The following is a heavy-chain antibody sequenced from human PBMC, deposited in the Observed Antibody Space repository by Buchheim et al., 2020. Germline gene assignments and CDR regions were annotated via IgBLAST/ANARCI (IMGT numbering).Heavy chain of an antibody. J-gene: IGHJ5*02. V-gene: IGHV1-18*01. Sequence: QVQLVQSGPEVKEPGASVKVSCKTSGYTFSSNGVAWVRQAPGQGLEWMGWINTDNGDTTYAHNLQGRLTMTQDASTTTVYLELRSLRSDDTAVYYCARDVSGDYETWGQGTL. CDR2: INTDNGDT. CDR3: ARDVSGDYET. CDR1: GYTFSSNG. D-gene: IGHD4-17*01.